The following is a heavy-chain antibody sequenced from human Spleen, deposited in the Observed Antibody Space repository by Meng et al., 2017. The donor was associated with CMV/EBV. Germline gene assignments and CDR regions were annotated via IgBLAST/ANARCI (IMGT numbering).Heavy chain of an antibody. V-gene: IGHV3-23*01. CDR3: AKDATYSGSCYDY. CDR2: ISGSGGST. D-gene: IGHD1-26*01. CDR1: GFTFSSTA. Sequence: CAAAGFTFSSTAMSWVRQAPGKGLEWVSTISGSGGSTYYADSVKGRFTISRDSSKNTLYLQMNSLRADDTAVYYCAKDATYSGSCYDYWGQGTLVTVSS. J-gene: IGHJ4*02.